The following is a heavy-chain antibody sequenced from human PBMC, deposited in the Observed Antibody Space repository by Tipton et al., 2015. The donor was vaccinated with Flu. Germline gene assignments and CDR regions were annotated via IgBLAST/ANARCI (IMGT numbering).Heavy chain of an antibody. V-gene: IGHV1-69*01. CDR1: GDTFNNYV. CDR2: IVPIFGIA. Sequence: QSGPEVKKSGSSVKVSCKASGDTFNNYVISWVRQAPGQGLEWMGGIVPIFGIANYAQKFQGRVTITADESTSTAYMELGSLRSEDTAVYYCARPGGPAAINPFSYFDYWGQGALVTVSS. J-gene: IGHJ4*02. CDR3: ARPGGPAAINPFSYFDY. D-gene: IGHD2-2*01.